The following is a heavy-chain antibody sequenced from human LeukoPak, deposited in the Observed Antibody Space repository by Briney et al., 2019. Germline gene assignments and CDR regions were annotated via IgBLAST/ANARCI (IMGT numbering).Heavy chain of an antibody. V-gene: IGHV4-4*07. CDR1: GGSISSYY. J-gene: IGHJ4*02. Sequence: SETLSLTCTVSGGSISSYYWSWIRRPAGKGLEWIGRIYTSGSTNYNPSLKSRVTMSVDTSKNQFSLKLSSVTAADTAVYYCARDGYYDSSGYFEPRGYFDYWGQGTLVTVSS. CDR2: IYTSGST. D-gene: IGHD3-22*01. CDR3: ARDGYYDSSGYFEPRGYFDY.